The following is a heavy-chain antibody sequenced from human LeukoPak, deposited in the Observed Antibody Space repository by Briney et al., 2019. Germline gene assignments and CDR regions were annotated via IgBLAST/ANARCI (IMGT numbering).Heavy chain of an antibody. CDR1: GYTSSSYG. Sequence: ASVKVTCKSSGYTSSSYGISWVRQAPGQGLEWMGIINPSGGSTSYAQKFQGRVTMTRDTSTSTVYMELSSLRSEDTAVYYCARDSIALEYGMDVWGQGATVTVSS. CDR2: INPSGGST. D-gene: IGHD1-1*01. CDR3: ARDSIALEYGMDV. J-gene: IGHJ6*02. V-gene: IGHV1-46*01.